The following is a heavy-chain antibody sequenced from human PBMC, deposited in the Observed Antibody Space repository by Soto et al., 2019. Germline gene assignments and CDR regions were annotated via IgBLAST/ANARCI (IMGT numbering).Heavy chain of an antibody. CDR2: IWYDGSNK. CDR1: GFTFSSYG. D-gene: IGHD3-22*01. V-gene: IGHV3-33*01. Sequence: SLRLSCAASGFTFSSYGMHWVRQAPGKGLEWVAVIWYDGSNKYYADSVKGRFTISRDNSKNTLYLQMNSLRAEDTAVYYCARALLSSGSLDYWGQGTLVTVSS. J-gene: IGHJ4*02. CDR3: ARALLSSGSLDY.